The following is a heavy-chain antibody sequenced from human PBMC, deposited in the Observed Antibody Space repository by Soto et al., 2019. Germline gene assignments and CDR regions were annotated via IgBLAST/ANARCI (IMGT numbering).Heavy chain of an antibody. D-gene: IGHD3-10*01. CDR2: ISSSSSTI. CDR1: GFTFSSYS. J-gene: IGHJ4*02. CDR3: ARANYYGSPGDFDY. Sequence: EVRLVESGGGLVQPGGSLRLSCAASGFTFSSYSMNWVRQAPGKGLEWVSYISSSSSTIYYADSVKGRFTISRDNAKNSLYLQMNSLRAEDTAVYYCARANYYGSPGDFDYWDQGTLVTVSS. V-gene: IGHV3-48*01.